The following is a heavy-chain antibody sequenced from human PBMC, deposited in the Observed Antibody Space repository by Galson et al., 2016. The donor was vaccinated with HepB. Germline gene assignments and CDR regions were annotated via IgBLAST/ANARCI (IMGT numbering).Heavy chain of an antibody. Sequence: CAISGDSVSNNHAAWNWIRQSPSRGLEWLGRTFYRSTWENHYAGSVKNRITISPDTSRNQFSLHLNSVTPEDTAVYYCARAVMLGRGMDVWGQGTTVTVSS. J-gene: IGHJ6*02. CDR1: GDSVSNNHAA. CDR3: ARAVMLGRGMDV. CDR2: TFYRSTWEN. D-gene: IGHD3-10*01. V-gene: IGHV6-1*01.